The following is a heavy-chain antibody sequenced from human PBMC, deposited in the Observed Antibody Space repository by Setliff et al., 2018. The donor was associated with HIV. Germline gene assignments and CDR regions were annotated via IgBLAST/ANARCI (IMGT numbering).Heavy chain of an antibody. CDR3: ARHYGGNLDAFDI. D-gene: IGHD4-17*01. CDR2: IYQSGST. Sequence: SETLSLTCTVYGASISNSNSYWGWIRQTPGKRLEWLASIYQSGSTSYNPSLKSRVTISVDTSKNQFSLKLSSVTAADTAIYYCARHYGGNLDAFDIWGLGTMVTVSS. J-gene: IGHJ3*02. V-gene: IGHV4-39*01. CDR1: GASISNSNSY.